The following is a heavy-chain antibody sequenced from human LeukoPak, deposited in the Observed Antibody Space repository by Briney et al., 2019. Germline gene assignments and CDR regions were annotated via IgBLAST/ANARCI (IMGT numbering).Heavy chain of an antibody. CDR1: GGSISSYY. CDR3: ARSVVTPYYYGMDV. Sequence: PSETLSLTCTVSGGSISSYYWSWIRQSPGKGLEWIGYIYYSGSANHNPSLKSRVAMSVDTSKNQFSLKLSSVTAADTAVYYCARSVVTPYYYGMDVWGQGTTVTVSS. J-gene: IGHJ6*02. CDR2: IYYSGSA. D-gene: IGHD2-21*02. V-gene: IGHV4-59*08.